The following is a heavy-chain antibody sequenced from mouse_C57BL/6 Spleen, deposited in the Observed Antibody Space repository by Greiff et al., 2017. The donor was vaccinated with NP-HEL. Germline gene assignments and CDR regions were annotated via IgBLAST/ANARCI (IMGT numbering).Heavy chain of an antibody. D-gene: IGHD1-1*01. CDR1: GYTFTDYN. CDR2: INPNNGGT. CDR3: AREYYGSGRGFAY. V-gene: IGHV1-18*01. Sequence: EVQLQQSGPELVKPGASVKIPCKASGYTFTDYNMDWVKQSHGKSLEWIGDINPNNGGTIYNQKFRGKATLTVDKSSSKAYMELRSLTSEDTAVYYCAREYYGSGRGFAYWGQGTLVTVSA. J-gene: IGHJ3*01.